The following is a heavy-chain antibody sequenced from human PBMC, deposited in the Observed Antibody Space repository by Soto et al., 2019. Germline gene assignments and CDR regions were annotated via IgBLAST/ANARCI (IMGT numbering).Heavy chain of an antibody. Sequence: SETLSLTCTVSGGSISSGGYYWSWIRQHPGKGLEWIGYIYYSGSTYHNPSLKSRVTISVDTSKNQFSLKLSSVTAADTAVYYCARVASGSYSGAFDIWGQGTMVTVSS. J-gene: IGHJ3*02. V-gene: IGHV4-31*03. CDR1: GGSISSGGYY. CDR2: IYYSGST. D-gene: IGHD3-10*01. CDR3: ARVASGSYSGAFDI.